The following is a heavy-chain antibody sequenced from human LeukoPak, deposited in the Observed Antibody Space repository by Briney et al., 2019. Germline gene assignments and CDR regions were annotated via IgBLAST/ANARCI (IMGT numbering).Heavy chain of an antibody. D-gene: IGHD3-10*01. CDR2: MNPNSGNT. CDR3: ARGRIWFGELWVAFDI. J-gene: IGHJ3*02. Sequence: ASVKVSCKASGYTFTSYDINWVRQATGQGLEWMGWMNPNSGNTGYAQKFQGRVTMTRNTSISTAYMELSSLRSEDTAVYYRARGRIWFGELWVAFDIWGQGTMVTVSS. V-gene: IGHV1-8*01. CDR1: GYTFTSYD.